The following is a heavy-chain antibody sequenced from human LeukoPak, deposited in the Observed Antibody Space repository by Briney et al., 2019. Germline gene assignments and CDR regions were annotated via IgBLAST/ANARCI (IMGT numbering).Heavy chain of an antibody. D-gene: IGHD5-12*01. V-gene: IGHV3-23*01. CDR1: GFTFFSYA. J-gene: IGHJ4*02. Sequence: GESLRLSCAASGFTFFSYAMGWVRQAPGKGLEWVSSIAGSGDSEHYGDSVKGRFTISRDNSKNTLFLQMNSLRAEDSAVYYCACYSGYDTVLYFDYWGQGTLVTVSS. CDR3: ACYSGYDTVLYFDY. CDR2: IAGSGDSE.